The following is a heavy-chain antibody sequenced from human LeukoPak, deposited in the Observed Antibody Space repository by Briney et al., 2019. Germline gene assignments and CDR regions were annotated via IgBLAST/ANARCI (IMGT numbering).Heavy chain of an antibody. V-gene: IGHV4-4*09. CDR2: IYSGVPT. CDR3: VQTTGWPGFDY. J-gene: IGHJ4*02. CDR1: GVSINRFY. D-gene: IGHD1-1*01. Sequence: SETLSLTCTTSGVSINRFYWSWVRQPPGKGLEWIGNIYSGVPTYFNPSLESRVTISVDTSKNQFSLNLTSVTAAGTAMYYCVQTTGWPGFDYWGQGILVTVS.